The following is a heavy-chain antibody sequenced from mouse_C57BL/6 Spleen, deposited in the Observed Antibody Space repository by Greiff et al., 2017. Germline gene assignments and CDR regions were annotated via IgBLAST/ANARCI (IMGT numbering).Heavy chain of an antibody. CDR3: ARGGWPHYYAMDY. CDR2: IYPGSGST. J-gene: IGHJ4*01. D-gene: IGHD2-3*01. CDR1: GYTFTSYW. V-gene: IGHV1-55*01. Sequence: QVQLQQPGAELVKPGASVKMSCKASGYTFTSYWITWVKQRPGQGLEWIGDIYPGSGSTNYNEKFKSKATLTVDPSSSTAYMQLSSLTSEDSAVYYCARGGWPHYYAMDYWGQGTSVTVSS.